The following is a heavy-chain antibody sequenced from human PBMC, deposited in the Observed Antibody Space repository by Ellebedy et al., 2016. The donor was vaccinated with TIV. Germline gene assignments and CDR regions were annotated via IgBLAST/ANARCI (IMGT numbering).Heavy chain of an antibody. Sequence: GESLKISXAASGFTVSSNYMSWVRQAPGKGLEWVSVIYSDGSTYYVDSVKGRFTISRDNSKNTVYLQMNSLRAEDTAVYYCARDWRGYSYGYDDYWGQGTLVTVSS. CDR1: GFTVSSNY. CDR3: ARDWRGYSYGYDDY. D-gene: IGHD5-18*01. J-gene: IGHJ4*02. V-gene: IGHV3-53*01. CDR2: IYSDGST.